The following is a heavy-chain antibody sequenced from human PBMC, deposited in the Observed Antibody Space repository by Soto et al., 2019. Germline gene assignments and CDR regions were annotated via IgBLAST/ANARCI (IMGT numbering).Heavy chain of an antibody. CDR3: ARGLGYSYGRLDY. V-gene: IGHV4-4*02. Sequence: SETLSLTCAVSAGSISSRNWWTWVRQSPGKGLEWIGEIHHSGSTNYNPSLKSRVTISVDNSKNQFSLKLTSVTAADTAVYYCARGLGYSYGRLDYWGQGTLVT. J-gene: IGHJ4*02. CDR2: IHHSGST. CDR1: AGSISSRNW. D-gene: IGHD5-18*01.